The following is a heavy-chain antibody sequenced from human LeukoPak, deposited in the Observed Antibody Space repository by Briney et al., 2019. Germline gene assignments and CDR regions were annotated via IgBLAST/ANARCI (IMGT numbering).Heavy chain of an antibody. CDR2: IYYSGST. Sequence: SETLSLTCTVSGGSISSYYWSWIRQPPGKGLEWIGYIYYSGSTNYNPSLKRRVTISVDTSKNQFSLKLSSVTAADTAVYYCARAGPIDCSGGSCYSGRYYGMDVWGQGTTVTVSS. V-gene: IGHV4-59*01. CDR3: ARAGPIDCSGGSCYSGRYYGMDV. D-gene: IGHD2-15*01. J-gene: IGHJ6*02. CDR1: GGSISSYY.